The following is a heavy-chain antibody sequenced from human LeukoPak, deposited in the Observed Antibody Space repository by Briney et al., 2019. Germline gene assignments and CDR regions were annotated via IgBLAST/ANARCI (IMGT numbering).Heavy chain of an antibody. V-gene: IGHV5-51*01. Sequence: GESLKISCKGSGYSFTSYWIGWVRQMPGKGLEWMGIIYPGDSDTRYSPSFQGQVTISADKSISTAYLQWSSLKASDTAMYYCAIRDISRDGYNLDRHYYFDYWGQGTLVTVSS. CDR1: GYSFTSYW. D-gene: IGHD5-24*01. CDR3: AIRDISRDGYNLDRHYYFDY. CDR2: IYPGDSDT. J-gene: IGHJ4*02.